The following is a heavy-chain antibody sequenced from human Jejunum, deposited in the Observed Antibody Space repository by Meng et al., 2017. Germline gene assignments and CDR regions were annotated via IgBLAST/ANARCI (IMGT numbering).Heavy chain of an antibody. J-gene: IGHJ4*02. CDR3: VRESPETYYFDV. CDR2: IRPSSGRT. Sequence: ASVKVSCKASGYSFTNYYIHWVRQAPGQGLEYMVIIRPSSGRTSYAQRFQCSLTMTRDTSTSTVYMELSGLTSADTSVYSCVRESPETYYFDVWGQGTLVTVSS. CDR1: GYSFTNYY. D-gene: IGHD2-2*01. V-gene: IGHV1-46*01.